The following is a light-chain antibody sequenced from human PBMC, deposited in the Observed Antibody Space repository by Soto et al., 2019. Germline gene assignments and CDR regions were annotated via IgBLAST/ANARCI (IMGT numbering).Light chain of an antibody. Sequence: DIGLRQSPATLSLSPGERATLAGGAGQSIRNALAWYQQHPGQAPRIIINDAFTRATGIPARFSGSGSGTDFTLTTSCLEPEDFAVYYCKHRFSWPPAFGQGTKVDVK. J-gene: IGKJ1*01. CDR1: QSIRNA. CDR2: DAF. CDR3: KHRFSWPPA. V-gene: IGKV3-11*01.